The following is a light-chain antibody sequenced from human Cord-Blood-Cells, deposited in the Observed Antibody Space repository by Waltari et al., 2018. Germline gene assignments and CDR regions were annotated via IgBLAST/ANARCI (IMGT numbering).Light chain of an antibody. J-gene: IGLJ3*02. V-gene: IGLV2-14*03. CDR1: IIDVGGYKD. Sequence: QSALTQPASVSGPPGQSITISCTGTIIDVGGYKDVSWSQQHPGKAPKLMIYDVSNRPSGVSSRFSVYPCGDTASLTIYGLQAEDEADYYCSSYTSSSIWVLVGGTKLPVL. CDR3: SSYTSSSIWV. CDR2: DVS.